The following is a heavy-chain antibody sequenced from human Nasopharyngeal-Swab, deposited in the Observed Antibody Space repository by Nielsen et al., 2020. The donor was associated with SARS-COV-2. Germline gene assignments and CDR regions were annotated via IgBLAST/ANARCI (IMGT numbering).Heavy chain of an antibody. CDR2: ISSSGSII. Sequence: GESLKISCAASGFTFSSYEMNWVRQAPGKGLEWVSYISSSGSIIYYADSVKGRFTISRDNAKNSLYLQMNSLRAEDTAVYYCARVGLHYYDSSGPFDYWGQGTLVTVSS. V-gene: IGHV3-48*03. J-gene: IGHJ4*02. D-gene: IGHD3-22*01. CDR3: ARVGLHYYDSSGPFDY. CDR1: GFTFSSYE.